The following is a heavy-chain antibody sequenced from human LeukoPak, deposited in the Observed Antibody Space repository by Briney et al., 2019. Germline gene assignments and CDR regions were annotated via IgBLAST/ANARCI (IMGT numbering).Heavy chain of an antibody. D-gene: IGHD3-10*01. V-gene: IGHV3-30*02. J-gene: IGHJ3*02. CDR1: RFIFSTYG. Sequence: PPGGSLRLFCAASRFIFSTYGMHWVRQAPGKGLEWVAFIRPDGSNEYYAASVRGRFAISRDNSQNTLHLQMNSLRLEDTAVYYCVKDWGVLPDYTADGFDIWGPGTMVTVSS. CDR2: IRPDGSNE. CDR3: VKDWGVLPDYTADGFDI.